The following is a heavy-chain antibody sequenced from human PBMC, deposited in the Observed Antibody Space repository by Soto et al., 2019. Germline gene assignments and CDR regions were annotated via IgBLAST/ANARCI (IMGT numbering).Heavy chain of an antibody. CDR2: MNPNSGNT. CDR3: ARGLFAAVAGTSDY. Sequence: ASVKVSCKASGYTFTSYDINWLRQATGQGLEWMGWMNPNSGNTGYAQKFQGRVTMTRNTSISTAYMELSSLRSEDTAVYYCARGLFAAVAGTSDYWGQGTLVTVSS. D-gene: IGHD6-19*01. V-gene: IGHV1-8*01. CDR1: GYTFTSYD. J-gene: IGHJ4*02.